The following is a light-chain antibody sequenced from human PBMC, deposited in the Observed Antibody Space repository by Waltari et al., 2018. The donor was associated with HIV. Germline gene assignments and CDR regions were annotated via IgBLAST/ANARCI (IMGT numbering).Light chain of an antibody. V-gene: IGLV1-51*02. CDR2: EHN. CDR1: SSNIGKNY. J-gene: IGLJ1*01. CDR3: GTWDSSLSSYV. Sequence: QSVLTQPPTVSAAPGQKVTISCSGSSSNIGKNYGSWYQQLPGTAPKLLIYEHNKRPSWIPDRFSGSKSGTSATLGITGLQTGDEADYYCGTWDSSLSSYVFGTGTKVTVL.